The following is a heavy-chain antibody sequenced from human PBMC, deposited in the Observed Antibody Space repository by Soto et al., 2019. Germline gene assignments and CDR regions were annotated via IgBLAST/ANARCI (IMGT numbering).Heavy chain of an antibody. CDR2: ISSRSDYM. CDR1: GFTFNTHA. D-gene: IGHD2-2*01. V-gene: IGHV3-21*01. CDR3: ARAQVPALDYFYYGMDV. Sequence: PGGSLRLSCVASGFTFNTHAMNWVRQAPGKGLEWVSSISSRSDYMYYADSVRGRFTISRDDAMNSLYLQMNSLRVEDTAVYYCARAQVPALDYFYYGMDVWGQGTTVTVSS. J-gene: IGHJ6*02.